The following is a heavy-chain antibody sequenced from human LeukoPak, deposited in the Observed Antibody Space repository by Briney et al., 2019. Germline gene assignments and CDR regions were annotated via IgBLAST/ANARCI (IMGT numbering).Heavy chain of an antibody. J-gene: IGHJ4*02. Sequence: ASVKVSCKTSGYTFSDYYMHWVRQAPGQGLEWMGWINPNSGGTNYAQKFQGRVTMTRDTSISTAYMELSRLRSDDTAVYYCAREYYYDSSGYYRTVDYWGQGTLVTVSS. CDR2: INPNSGGT. V-gene: IGHV1-2*02. D-gene: IGHD3-22*01. CDR1: GYTFSDYY. CDR3: AREYYYDSSGYYRTVDY.